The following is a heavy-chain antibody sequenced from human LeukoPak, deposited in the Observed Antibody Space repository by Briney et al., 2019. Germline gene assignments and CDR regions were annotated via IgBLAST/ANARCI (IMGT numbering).Heavy chain of an antibody. D-gene: IGHD3-16*01. Sequence: PGRSLRLSCAASGFIFDDYAMHWVRQAPGKGLEWVSGISWDSDSIDYADSVKGRFTISRDNAKNSLYLQMNSLRAEDMALYYCAKGGGGRLIYYYYMEVWGKGTTVTVSS. V-gene: IGHV3-9*03. CDR1: GFIFDDYA. J-gene: IGHJ6*03. CDR2: ISWDSDSI. CDR3: AKGGGGRLIYYYYMEV.